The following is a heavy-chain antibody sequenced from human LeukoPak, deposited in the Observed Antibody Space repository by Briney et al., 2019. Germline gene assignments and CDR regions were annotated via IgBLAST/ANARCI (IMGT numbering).Heavy chain of an antibody. Sequence: PSETLSLTCAVYGGSFSGYYWSWIRQPPGKGLEGIGEINHSGGTNYNPSLKSRVTMSVDTSKNQFSLRLSSVTAADTAVYYCARQRWFGKVDYWGQGTLVTVSS. J-gene: IGHJ4*02. CDR3: ARQRWFGKVDY. D-gene: IGHD3-10*01. CDR1: GGSFSGYY. CDR2: INHSGGT. V-gene: IGHV4-34*01.